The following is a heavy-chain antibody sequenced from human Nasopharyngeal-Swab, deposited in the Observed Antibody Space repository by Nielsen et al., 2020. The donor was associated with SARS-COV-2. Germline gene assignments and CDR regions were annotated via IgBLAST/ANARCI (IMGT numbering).Heavy chain of an antibody. J-gene: IGHJ4*02. D-gene: IGHD6-13*01. CDR3: ARGKPYRAAAAGPPTDY. Sequence: KFQGRVTITRDTSASTAYMELSSLRSEDTAVYYCARGKPYRAAAAGPPTDYWGQGTLVTVSS. V-gene: IGHV1-3*01.